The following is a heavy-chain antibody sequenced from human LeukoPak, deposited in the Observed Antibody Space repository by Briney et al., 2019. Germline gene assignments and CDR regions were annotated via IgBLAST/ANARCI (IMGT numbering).Heavy chain of an antibody. J-gene: IGHJ5*02. CDR3: AKSNAWDWFDP. CDR2: IYYTGNT. CDR1: GGSFSGYY. D-gene: IGHD4-11*01. V-gene: IGHV4-34*01. Sequence: SETLSLTCAVYGGSFSGYYWSWIRQPPGKGLEWIGEIYYTGNTNYNPSLKSRVTISVDKSNNQFSLNLSSVTAADTAVYYCAKSNAWDWFDPWGQGTLVTVSS.